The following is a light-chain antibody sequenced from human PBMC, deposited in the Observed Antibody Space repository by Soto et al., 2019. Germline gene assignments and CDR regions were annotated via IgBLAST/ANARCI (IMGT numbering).Light chain of an antibody. J-gene: IGLJ2*01. CDR1: SSDVGAYDF. CDR2: DVT. CDR3: SSYTTRSTLV. Sequence: QSALTQPASASGSPGQSITISCTGTSSDVGAYDFVSWYQHYPGKAPKLVTFDVTHRPPGISDRFSGSKSANTASLTISGLQAEEEAFYYCSSYTTRSTLVFGGGTKLTVL. V-gene: IGLV2-14*01.